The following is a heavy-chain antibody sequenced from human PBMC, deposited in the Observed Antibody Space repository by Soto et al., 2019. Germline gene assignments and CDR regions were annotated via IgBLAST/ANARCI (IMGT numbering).Heavy chain of an antibody. D-gene: IGHD6-19*01. Sequence: SVKVSCKASGGTFSSYAISWLRQAPGQGLEWMGGIIPIFGTANYAQKFQGRVTITADESTSTAYMELSSLRSEDTAVYYCAREVDHSKAVALDYWGQGTLVTVSS. CDR2: IIPIFGTA. V-gene: IGHV1-69*13. CDR3: AREVDHSKAVALDY. J-gene: IGHJ4*02. CDR1: GGTFSSYA.